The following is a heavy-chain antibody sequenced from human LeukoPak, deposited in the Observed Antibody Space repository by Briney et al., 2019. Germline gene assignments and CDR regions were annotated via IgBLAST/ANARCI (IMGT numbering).Heavy chain of an antibody. CDR2: TSNDETKR. Sequence: GGSLRLSCAASGFAFSTYVMHWVRQAPGKGLEWVAITSNDETKRFYADSVKGRFTISRDNSKNTLQLHMNSLRVEDTAVYYCARGVVAVAAIDYWGQGILVTVSS. J-gene: IGHJ4*02. CDR3: ARGVVAVAAIDY. V-gene: IGHV3-30*03. D-gene: IGHD2-15*01. CDR1: GFAFSTYV.